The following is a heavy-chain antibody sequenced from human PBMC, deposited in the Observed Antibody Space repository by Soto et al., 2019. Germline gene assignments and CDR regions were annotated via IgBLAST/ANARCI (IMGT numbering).Heavy chain of an antibody. CDR2: ISGSSFST. Sequence: GGSLRLSFAASGFTFNTYAMIWVRAAPGPALDWVNTISGSSFSTHFADSVVGGFRISSSSSKNTLLQQVISLRADATAVYFCATFPFGRPFDNWGQGTMVTVSS. J-gene: IGHJ3*02. V-gene: IGHV3-23*01. CDR3: ATFPFGRPFDN. D-gene: IGHD3-3*01. CDR1: GFTFNTYA.